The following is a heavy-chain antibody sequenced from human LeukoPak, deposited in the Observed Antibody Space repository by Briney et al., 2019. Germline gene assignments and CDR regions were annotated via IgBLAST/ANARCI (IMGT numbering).Heavy chain of an antibody. J-gene: IGHJ3*01. V-gene: IGHV3-48*03. CDR1: GFTFSSYE. D-gene: IGHD6-19*01. CDR3: ARGAQWLVV. Sequence: QAGGSLRLSCAASGFTFSSYEMNWVRQAPGKGLEWVSYISSSGSTIYYADSVKGRFTISRDNAKNSLYLQMNSLRAEDTAVYYCARGAQWLVVWGQGTMVTVSS. CDR2: ISSSGSTI.